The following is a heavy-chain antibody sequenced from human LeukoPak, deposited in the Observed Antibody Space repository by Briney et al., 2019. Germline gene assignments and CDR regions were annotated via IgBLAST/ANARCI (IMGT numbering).Heavy chain of an antibody. Sequence: PSETLSLTCTVSGGSISSHYWSWIRQPPGKGLEWIAYVFYSGSTHYNPSLKSRVTISVDTSKNQFSLKLSSVTAADTAVYYCARLDGYVDNWGQGTLVTVAS. V-gene: IGHV4-59*11. CDR1: GGSISSHY. D-gene: IGHD5-24*01. CDR2: VFYSGST. J-gene: IGHJ4*02. CDR3: ARLDGYVDN.